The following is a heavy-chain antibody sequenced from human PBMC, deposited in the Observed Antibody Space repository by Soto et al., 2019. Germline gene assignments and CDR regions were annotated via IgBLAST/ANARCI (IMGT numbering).Heavy chain of an antibody. CDR1: GFTFSSYA. D-gene: IGHD2-15*01. CDR2: ISGSGGST. CDR3: AKVLRMGYCSGGSCYWGYYFDY. V-gene: IGHV3-23*01. J-gene: IGHJ4*02. Sequence: PGGSLRLSCAASGFTFSSYAMSWVRQAPGKGLEWVSAISGSGGSTYYADSVKGRFTISRDNSKNTLYLQMNSLRAEDTAVYYCAKVLRMGYCSGGSCYWGYYFDYWGQGTLVTVSS.